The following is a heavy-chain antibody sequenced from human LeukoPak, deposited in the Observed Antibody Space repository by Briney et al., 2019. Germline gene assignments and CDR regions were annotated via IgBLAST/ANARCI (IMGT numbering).Heavy chain of an antibody. CDR1: GGSFSGYY. J-gene: IGHJ4*02. CDR2: INHSGST. CDR3: ARGQSSSSSGEYYFDY. Sequence: SETLSLTCAVYGGSFSGYYWSWIRQPPGKGLEWIGEINHSGSTNYNPSLKSQVTISVDTSKNQFSLKLSSVTAADTAVYYCARGQSSSSSGEYYFDYWGQGTLVTVSS. D-gene: IGHD6-6*01. V-gene: IGHV4-34*01.